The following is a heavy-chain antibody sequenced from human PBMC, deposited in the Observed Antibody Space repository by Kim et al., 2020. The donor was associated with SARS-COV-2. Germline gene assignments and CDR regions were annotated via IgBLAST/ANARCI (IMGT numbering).Heavy chain of an antibody. D-gene: IGHD3-16*02. J-gene: IGHJ3*02. V-gene: IGHV5-10-1*01. CDR2: IDPSDSYT. CDR3: ARRTITFGGVIDGPAFDI. Sequence: GESLKISCKGSGYSFTSYWISWVRQMPGKGLEWMGRIDPSDSYTNYSPSFQGHVTISADKSISTAYLQWSSLKASDTAMYYCARRTITFGGVIDGPAFDIWGQGTMVTVSS. CDR1: GYSFTSYW.